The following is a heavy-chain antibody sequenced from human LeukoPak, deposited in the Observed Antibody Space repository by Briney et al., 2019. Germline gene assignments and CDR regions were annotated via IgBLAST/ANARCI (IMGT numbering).Heavy chain of an antibody. J-gene: IGHJ4*02. CDR2: IYPGDSDT. Sequence: GESLKISCKGSGYSFTSYWIGWVRQMPGKGLEWMGIIYPGDSDTRYSPSFQGQVTISADKSISTAYLQWSSLKASDTAMYYCARSALGYCSNTSCYTDYFDYWGQGTLVTVSS. CDR3: ARSALGYCSNTSCYTDYFDY. CDR1: GYSFTSYW. D-gene: IGHD2-2*02. V-gene: IGHV5-51*01.